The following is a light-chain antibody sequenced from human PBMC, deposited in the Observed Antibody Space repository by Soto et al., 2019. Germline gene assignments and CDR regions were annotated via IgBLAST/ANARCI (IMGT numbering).Light chain of an antibody. J-gene: IGKJ4*01. CDR2: AAS. Sequence: DVQMTQAPSSLSASVGDRVTITCRAGQGINIYVAWDQQKPGTVPKLLIDAASTLQTGVPSRFRGSGSGTDFTLTISSLQPEDVATYYCQNYAIAPLAFGGGIQVAIK. CDR1: QGINIY. V-gene: IGKV1-27*01. CDR3: QNYAIAPLA.